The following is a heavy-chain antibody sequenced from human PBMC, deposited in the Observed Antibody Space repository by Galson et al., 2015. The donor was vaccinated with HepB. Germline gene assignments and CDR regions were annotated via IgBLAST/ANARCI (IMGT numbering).Heavy chain of an antibody. CDR3: VGSGDFHAFYL. CDR2: FDPEEGET. V-gene: IGHV1-24*01. D-gene: IGHD3-10*01. Sequence: SVKVSCKVSGSTLNELSIHWVRQAPGKGLEWVGGFDPEEGETNYAQKFQDTLTMTEDTSTDTVYMELTSLTSEDTAIYFCVGSGDFHAFYLWGQGTMVTVSS. J-gene: IGHJ3*01. CDR1: GSTLNELS.